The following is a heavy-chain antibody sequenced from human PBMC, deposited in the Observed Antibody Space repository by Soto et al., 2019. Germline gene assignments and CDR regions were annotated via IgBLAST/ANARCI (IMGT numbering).Heavy chain of an antibody. J-gene: IGHJ4*02. CDR2: IYYSGST. CDR1: GCSISSSSYY. Sequence: SETLSLRCPVSGCSISSSSYYWGWIRQPPGKGLEWIGSIYYSGSTYYNPSLKSRVTISVDTSKNQFSLKLSSVTAADTAVYCCARQSIAAAGYYFDYWGQGTLVTVSS. V-gene: IGHV4-39*01. CDR3: ARQSIAAAGYYFDY. D-gene: IGHD6-13*01.